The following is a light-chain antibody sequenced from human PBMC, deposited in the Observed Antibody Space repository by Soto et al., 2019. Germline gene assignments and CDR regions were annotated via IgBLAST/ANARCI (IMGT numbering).Light chain of an antibody. CDR2: AAS. CDR1: QTIRKW. V-gene: IGKV1-39*01. CDR3: QQSYSNSQT. Sequence: DIQITQSPSSLSASVGDRVTITCRASQTIRKWLNWYQQKPGKAPNLLIHAASTLKSGVPSRFSGSGSGTEFTLTISSLHPDDFATYYCQQSYSNSQTFGQGTKVDIK. J-gene: IGKJ1*01.